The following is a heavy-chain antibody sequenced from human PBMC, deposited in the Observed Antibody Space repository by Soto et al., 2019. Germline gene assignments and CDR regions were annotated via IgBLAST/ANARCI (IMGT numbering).Heavy chain of an antibody. CDR1: GFTFSSYG. CDR3: ASSPVGDYYFDY. J-gene: IGHJ4*02. CDR2: ISYDGSNK. Sequence: GGSLRLSCAASGFTFSSYGMHWVRQAPGKGLEWVAVISYDGSNKYYADSVKGRFTISRDNSKNTLYLQMNSLRAEDTAVYYCASSPVGDYYFDYWGQGTLVTVSS. D-gene: IGHD4-17*01. V-gene: IGHV3-30*03.